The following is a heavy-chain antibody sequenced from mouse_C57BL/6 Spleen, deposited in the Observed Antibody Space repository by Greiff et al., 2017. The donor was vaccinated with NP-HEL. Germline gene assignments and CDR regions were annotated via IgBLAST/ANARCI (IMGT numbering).Heavy chain of an antibody. J-gene: IGHJ1*03. D-gene: IGHD4-1*01. CDR3: ASLGSHWYFDV. V-gene: IGHV1-64*01. Sequence: QVQLQQPGAELVKPGASVKLSCKASGYTFTSYWMHWVKQRPGQGLEWIGMIHPNSGSTNYNEKFKSKATLTVDKSSSTAYMQLSSLTSEDSAVYYCASLGSHWYFDVWGTGTTVTVSS. CDR1: GYTFTSYW. CDR2: IHPNSGST.